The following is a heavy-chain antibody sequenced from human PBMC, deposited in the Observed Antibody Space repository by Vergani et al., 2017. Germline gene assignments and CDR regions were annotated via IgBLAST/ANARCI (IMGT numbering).Heavy chain of an antibody. J-gene: IGHJ5*02. CDR1: GYTFSNYG. CDR3: AGLFRVAGTDNCFDP. CDR2: IRNGNT. Sequence: QVQLVQSGAEVKKPGASVKVSCKASGYTFSNYGVSWVRQAPGQGLEWMGWIRNGNTNYAQKVQDRVTMTADTPTRTAYMELRSLRCDDTAVYYCAGLFRVAGTDNCFDPWGQGTLVTGSS. V-gene: IGHV1-18*04. D-gene: IGHD6-19*01.